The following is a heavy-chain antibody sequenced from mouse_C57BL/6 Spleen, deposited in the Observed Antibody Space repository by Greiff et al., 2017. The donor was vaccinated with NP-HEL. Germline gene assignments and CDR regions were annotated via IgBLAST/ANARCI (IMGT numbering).Heavy chain of an antibody. J-gene: IGHJ4*01. D-gene: IGHD1-1*01. CDR3: ARHGSYGRSYAMDY. V-gene: IGHV5-9*01. CDR1: GFTFSSYT. CDR2: ISGGGGNT. Sequence: EVHLVESGGGLVKPGGSLKLSCAASGFTFSSYTMSWVRQTPEKRLEWVATISGGGGNTYYPDSVKGRFTISRDNAKNTLYLQMSSLRSEDTALYYCARHGSYGRSYAMDYWGQGTSVTVSS.